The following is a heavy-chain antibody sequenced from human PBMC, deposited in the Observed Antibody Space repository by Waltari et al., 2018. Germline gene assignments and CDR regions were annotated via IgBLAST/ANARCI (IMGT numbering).Heavy chain of an antibody. CDR1: GFIFSSYT. CDR3: ARDTHYYDFWSVYYTAYYYYGMDV. CDR2: ISSSSSTI. V-gene: IGHV3-48*01. Sequence: EVQLVESGGGLVQHGGSLRLSCAASGFIFSSYTINCVRKDPGKGLEWVPYISSSSSTIYYADSVKGRFTISRDNAKNSLYLQMNSLRAEDTAVYYCARDTHYYDFWSVYYTAYYYYGMDVWGQGTTVTVSS. J-gene: IGHJ6*02. D-gene: IGHD3-3*01.